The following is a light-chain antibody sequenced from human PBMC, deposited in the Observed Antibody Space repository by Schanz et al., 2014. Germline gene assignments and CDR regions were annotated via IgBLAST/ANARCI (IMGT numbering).Light chain of an antibody. J-gene: IGLJ2*01. V-gene: IGLV2-18*02. CDR1: SSDVGRYNR. Sequence: QSALTQPPSVSGSPGQSVTISCTGSSSDVGRYNRVSWFQQPPGTAPKLMIFQVNSRPSGVPDRFSGSKSGSTASLTISGLQAEDEADYYCTTYTNTVVFGGGTKVTVL. CDR3: TTYTNTVV. CDR2: QVN.